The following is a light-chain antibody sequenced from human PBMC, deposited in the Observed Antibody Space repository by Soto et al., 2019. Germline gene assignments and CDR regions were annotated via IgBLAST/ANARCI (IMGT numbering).Light chain of an antibody. Sequence: QMTQTPTSFSATTGDRVTIPCRASQGISSYLAWYQQKPGKAPKLLIYAASTLQSGVPSRFSGSGSGTDFTLTISCLQSEDFATYYCQQYYSYLRTFGQGTKVDI. CDR1: QGISSY. J-gene: IGKJ1*01. CDR3: QQYYSYLRT. V-gene: IGKV1-8*01. CDR2: AAS.